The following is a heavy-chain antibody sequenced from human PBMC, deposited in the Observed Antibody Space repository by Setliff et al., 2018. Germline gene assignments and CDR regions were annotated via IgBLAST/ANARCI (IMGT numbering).Heavy chain of an antibody. D-gene: IGHD3-16*02. CDR3: ARGGSIYDHVWGSYRFVDS. J-gene: IGHJ4*02. V-gene: IGHV1-18*01. CDR2: INNYNTNT. Sequence: GASVKVSCKTSGYLLTSYGLTWVRQAPGQGLEWMGWINNYNTNTNYAQKLQGRVAMTTDTPTSTAYMDLTRLTSDDTAVYYCARGGSIYDHVWGSYRFVDSWGQGTLVTVSS. CDR1: GYLLTSYG.